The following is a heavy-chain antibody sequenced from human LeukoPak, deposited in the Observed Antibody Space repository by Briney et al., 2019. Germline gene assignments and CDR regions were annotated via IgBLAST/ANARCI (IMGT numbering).Heavy chain of an antibody. J-gene: IGHJ4*02. CDR2: IKQDGSEK. CDR3: ARDRGDADYYDSFDY. CDR1: GFTFSSYW. D-gene: IGHD3-22*01. Sequence: GGSLRLSCAASGFTFSSYWMSCVRQVPGKGLEWVANIKQDGSEKYYVDSVKGRFTISRDNAKNSLYLQMNSLRAEDTAAYYCARDRGDADYYDSFDYWGQGTLVTVSS. V-gene: IGHV3-7*01.